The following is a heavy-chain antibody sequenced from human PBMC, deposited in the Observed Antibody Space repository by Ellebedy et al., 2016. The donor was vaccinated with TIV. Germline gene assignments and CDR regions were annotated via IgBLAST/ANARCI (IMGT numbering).Heavy chain of an antibody. J-gene: IGHJ4*02. D-gene: IGHD6-19*01. V-gene: IGHV4-34*01. Sequence: SETLSLTXAVYGGSFSGHYWTWIRQPPGKGLEWIGEINHSGSTNYNPSLKSRVTISADTSKNQFSLKLRSVTAADTAVYYCARYVAGPEYWGQGTLVSVSS. CDR1: GGSFSGHY. CDR3: ARYVAGPEY. CDR2: INHSGST.